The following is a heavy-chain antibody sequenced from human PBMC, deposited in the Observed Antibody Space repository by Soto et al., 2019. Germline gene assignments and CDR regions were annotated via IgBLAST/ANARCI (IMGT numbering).Heavy chain of an antibody. V-gene: IGHV2-5*02. J-gene: IGHJ4*02. D-gene: IGHD5-12*01. CDR3: AHIDPEIVTVGGHGGFDY. Sequence: QITLKESGPTLVRPPQTLTLTCTFSGFSLTSGVGVGWIRQPPGKALAWLALIYWDDDKRYSPSLQNRLTITKDTSKNQVVLTMTNVGPVDPATYFCAHIDPEIVTVGGHGGFDYWGQGTLVTVSS. CDR1: GFSLTSGVG. CDR2: IYWDDDK.